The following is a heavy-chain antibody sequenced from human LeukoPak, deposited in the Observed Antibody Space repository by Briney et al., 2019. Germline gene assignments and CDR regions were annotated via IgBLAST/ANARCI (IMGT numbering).Heavy chain of an antibody. D-gene: IGHD6-13*01. J-gene: IGHJ4*02. Sequence: GGSLRLSCAASGFTFSSYAMHWVRQAPGKGLEWVAVVSYDGSNKYYADSVKGRFTISRDNFKNTLYLQMNSLRAEDTAVYYCARGGIASMGYFDYWGQGTLVTVSS. CDR2: VSYDGSNK. CDR1: GFTFSSYA. CDR3: ARGGIASMGYFDY. V-gene: IGHV3-30*04.